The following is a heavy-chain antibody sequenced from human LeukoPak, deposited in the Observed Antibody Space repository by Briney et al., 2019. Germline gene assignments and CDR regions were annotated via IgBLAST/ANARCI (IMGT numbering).Heavy chain of an antibody. V-gene: IGHV3-23*01. CDR3: AKGNDYSNYVRFGS. Sequence: GGSLRLSCAASGFTFSSYAMIWVRQAPGKGLEWVSSISGSGRSTYYAGSVKGRFTFSRDNSKNTLYLQLNRLSAEDTALYYCAKGNDYSNYVRFGSWGQGTLVTVSS. CDR1: GFTFSSYA. D-gene: IGHD4-11*01. J-gene: IGHJ4*02. CDR2: ISGSGRST.